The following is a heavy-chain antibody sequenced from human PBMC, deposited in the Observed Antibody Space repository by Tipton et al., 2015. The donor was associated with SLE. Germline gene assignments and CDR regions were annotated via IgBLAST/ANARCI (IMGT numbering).Heavy chain of an antibody. CDR2: IKSKTDGGTT. CDR3: TTDSGQWLVRRAAYYYYMDV. CDR1: GFTFSNAW. D-gene: IGHD6-19*01. Sequence: GSLRLSCAASGFTFSNAWMSWVRQAPGKGLEWVGRIKSKTDGGTTDYAAPVKGRFTISRDDSKNTLYLQMNSLKTEDTAVYYCTTDSGQWLVRRAAYYYYMDVWGKGTTVTVSS. V-gene: IGHV3-15*01. J-gene: IGHJ6*03.